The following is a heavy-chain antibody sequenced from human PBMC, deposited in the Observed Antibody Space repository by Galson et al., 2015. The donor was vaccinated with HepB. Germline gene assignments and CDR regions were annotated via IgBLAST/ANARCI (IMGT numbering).Heavy chain of an antibody. CDR3: ARTGGAYDFWSGYYLWAFDI. Sequence: SCKASGYTFTSYDINWVRQATGPGLEWMGWMNPNSGNTGYAQKFQGRVTMTRNTSISTAYMELSSLRSEDTAVYYCARTGGAYDFWSGYYLWAFDIWGQGTMVTVSS. CDR2: MNPNSGNT. CDR1: GYTFTSYD. J-gene: IGHJ3*02. V-gene: IGHV1-8*01. D-gene: IGHD3-3*01.